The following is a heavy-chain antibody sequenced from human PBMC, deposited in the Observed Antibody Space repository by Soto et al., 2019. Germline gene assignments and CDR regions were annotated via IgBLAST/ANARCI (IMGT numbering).Heavy chain of an antibody. CDR1: GFTFSSYA. Sequence: GGSLRLSCAASGFTFSSYAMLWVREAPGKGLEWVAVISYEGGNKYYADSVKGRFTISRDNSKNTLYLQMNSLRAEDTAVYYCARGSYDSSGYYDYWGQGTLVTVSS. J-gene: IGHJ4*02. CDR3: ARGSYDSSGYYDY. V-gene: IGHV3-30-3*01. D-gene: IGHD3-22*01. CDR2: ISYEGGNK.